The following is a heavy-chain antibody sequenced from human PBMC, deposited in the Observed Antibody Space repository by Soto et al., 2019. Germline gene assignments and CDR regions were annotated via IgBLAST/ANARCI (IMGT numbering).Heavy chain of an antibody. Sequence: QVQLVQSGAEVKKPGASVKVSCKASGYTFSRSGISWVRQAPGQGLEWMGWINGYNGITNYTQKMQGRITMTTDTPTSTAYMELRSLRSDDTAVYYCARMGDVPYYYYGMDVWGQGTTVIVSS. V-gene: IGHV1-18*01. D-gene: IGHD3-16*01. CDR1: GYTFSRSG. CDR2: INGYNGIT. J-gene: IGHJ6*02. CDR3: ARMGDVPYYYYGMDV.